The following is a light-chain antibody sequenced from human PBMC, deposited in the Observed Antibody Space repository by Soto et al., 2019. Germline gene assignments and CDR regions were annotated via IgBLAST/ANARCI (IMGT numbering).Light chain of an antibody. V-gene: IGKV3-15*01. CDR3: QQYNNWPLP. Sequence: ISIKMTPVAVSVYKRETADLSCRAGQSVSSNLAWYQQRPGQATRLLIYGASSRATGIPVRFSGSGSGTEFTLTISSLQSEDFAVYYCQQYNNWPLPFGQGGRPE. CDR1: QSVSSN. CDR2: GAS. J-gene: IGKJ5*01.